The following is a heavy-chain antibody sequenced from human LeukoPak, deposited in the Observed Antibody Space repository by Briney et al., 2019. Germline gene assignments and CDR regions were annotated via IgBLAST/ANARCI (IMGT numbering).Heavy chain of an antibody. J-gene: IGHJ4*02. V-gene: IGHV3-23*01. CDR1: GFTFSSYA. Sequence: GGSLRLSCAASGFTFSSYAMSWVRQAPGKGLEWVSGIIVSGVSTYYADSVKGRFTISRDNSKNTLYLQMNSLRAEDTALYYCAKENPHNDYWGQGTLVTVSS. CDR3: AKENPHNDY. CDR2: IIVSGVST.